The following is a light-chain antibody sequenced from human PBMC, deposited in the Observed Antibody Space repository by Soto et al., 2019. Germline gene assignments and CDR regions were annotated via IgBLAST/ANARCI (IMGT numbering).Light chain of an antibody. Sequence: EIVMTQSPATLSVSRGERATLCFMANQAISSNLAWYQQKPGQAPRLLIYGASTRATGIPDRFSGSGSGTEFTLTISSLQSEDFAVYYCQQYSIWRTFGQGTKVDI. CDR3: QQYSIWRT. J-gene: IGKJ1*01. CDR2: GAS. V-gene: IGKV3-15*01. CDR1: QAISSN.